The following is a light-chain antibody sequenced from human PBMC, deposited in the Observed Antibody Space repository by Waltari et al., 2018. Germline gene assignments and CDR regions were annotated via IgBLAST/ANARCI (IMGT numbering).Light chain of an antibody. V-gene: IGKV1-39*01. Sequence: DIQVTQSPSSLSASVGASITVTCRTLQNIRTYLNWYQQKPGKAPKALIYASPTLLSGVPSRFSVSASGTHFNLTISSLQPEDVATYCCQQSYSTPRTFGGGTKVDI. CDR3: QQSYSTPRT. CDR1: QNIRTY. J-gene: IGKJ4*01. CDR2: ASP.